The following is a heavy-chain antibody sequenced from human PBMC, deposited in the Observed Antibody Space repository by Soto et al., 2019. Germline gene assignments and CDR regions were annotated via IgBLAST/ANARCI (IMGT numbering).Heavy chain of an antibody. CDR3: ARGYPAPLYYFDY. D-gene: IGHD2-15*01. CDR2: IIPILGIA. Sequence: SVKVSCKASGGTFSSYTISWVRQAPGQGLEWMGRIIPILGIANYAQKFQGRVTITADKSTSTAYMGLSSLRSEDTAVYYCARGYPAPLYYFDYWGQGTLVTVSS. J-gene: IGHJ4*02. V-gene: IGHV1-69*02. CDR1: GGTFSSYT.